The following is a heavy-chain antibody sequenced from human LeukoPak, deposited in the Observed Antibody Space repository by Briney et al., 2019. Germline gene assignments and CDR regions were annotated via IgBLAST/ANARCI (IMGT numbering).Heavy chain of an antibody. D-gene: IGHD2-15*01. CDR3: ASSYCSGGSCYLMYFDY. V-gene: IGHV1-69*04. CDR2: IIPILGIA. CDR1: GGTFSSYA. Sequence: SVKVSCKASGGTFSSYAISWVRQAPGQGPEWMGRIIPILGIANYAQKFQGRVTITADKSTSTAYMELSSLRSEDTAVYYCASSYCSGGSCYLMYFDYWGQGTLVTVSS. J-gene: IGHJ4*02.